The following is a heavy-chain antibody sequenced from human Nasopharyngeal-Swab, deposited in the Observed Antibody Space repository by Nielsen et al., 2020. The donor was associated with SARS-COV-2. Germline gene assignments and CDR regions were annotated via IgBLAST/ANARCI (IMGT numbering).Heavy chain of an antibody. CDR1: GFTFSSYS. J-gene: IGHJ3*02. Sequence: GESLKISCAASGFTFSSYSMNWVRQAPGKGPEWVSSISSSSSYIYYADSVKGRFTISRDNAKNSLYLQMNSLRAEDTAVYYCARDQSGSYHKAFDIWGQGTMVTVSS. CDR2: ISSSSSYI. V-gene: IGHV3-21*01. CDR3: ARDQSGSYHKAFDI. D-gene: IGHD1-26*01.